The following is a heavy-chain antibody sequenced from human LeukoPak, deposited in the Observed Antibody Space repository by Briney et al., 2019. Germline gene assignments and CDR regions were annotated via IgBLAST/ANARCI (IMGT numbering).Heavy chain of an antibody. V-gene: IGHV1-2*02. CDR2: INPNSGGT. CDR3: ASLTAMGPYYFDY. CDR1: GYTFTGYY. Sequence: ASVKVSCKASGYTFTGYYMHWVRQAPGQGLEWMGWINPNSGGTNYAQKFQGRVTMTRDTSISTAYMELSRLRSDDTAVYYCASLTAMGPYYFDYWGQGTLVTVSS. D-gene: IGHD5-18*01. J-gene: IGHJ4*02.